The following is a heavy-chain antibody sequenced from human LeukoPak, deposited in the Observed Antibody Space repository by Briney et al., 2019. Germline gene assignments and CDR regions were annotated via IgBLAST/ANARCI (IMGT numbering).Heavy chain of an antibody. CDR1: GGSISSGGYY. V-gene: IGHV4-61*08. D-gene: IGHD3-3*01. J-gene: IGHJ3*02. CDR2: IYYSGST. Sequence: SETLSLTCTVSGGSISSGGYYWSWIRQHPGKGLEWIGYIYYSGSTYYNPSLKSRVTISVDASKNQFSLKLSSVTAADTAVYYCARDLPYYDFWSGYRHDAFDIWGQGTMVTVSS. CDR3: ARDLPYYDFWSGYRHDAFDI.